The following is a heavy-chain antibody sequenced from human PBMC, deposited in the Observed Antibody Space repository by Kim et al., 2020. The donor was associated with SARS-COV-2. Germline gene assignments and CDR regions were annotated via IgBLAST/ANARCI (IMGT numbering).Heavy chain of an antibody. J-gene: IGHJ4*02. CDR3: VRVLGD. V-gene: IGHV3-74*01. Sequence: SDGGMTSNAASVRGRFTISRDNAKNPLFLQLSSLRAEDAALYYCVRVLGDWGQGTLVTVSS. CDR2: SDGGMT. D-gene: IGHD3-10*01.